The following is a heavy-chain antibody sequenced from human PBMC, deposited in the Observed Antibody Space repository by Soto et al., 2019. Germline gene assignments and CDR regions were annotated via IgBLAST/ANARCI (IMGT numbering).Heavy chain of an antibody. V-gene: IGHV2-5*02. Sequence: QITLKESGPTLVKPTQTLTLTCTLSGLSLTTKEVGVGWSRQAPGKALEWLALVYWDDDRRYSPSLMSRLTVTKDTSQSQVVLEMTNMASVDTALYCGIYRRSSRDGYHWGQGTLVTVSS. D-gene: IGHD2-2*01. CDR3: IYRRSSRDGYH. CDR2: VYWDDDR. J-gene: IGHJ5*02. CDR1: GLSLTTKEVG.